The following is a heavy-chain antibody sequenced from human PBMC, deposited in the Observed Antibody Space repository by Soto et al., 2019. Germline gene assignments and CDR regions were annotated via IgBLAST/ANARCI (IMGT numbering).Heavy chain of an antibody. V-gene: IGHV3-30*18. Sequence: GGSLRLSCAASGFTFSSYGMHWVRQAPGKGLEWVAVISYDGSNKYYADSVKGRFTISRDNSKNTLYLQMNSLRAEDTAVYYCAKDLNWATSGAFDIWGQGTMVTVSS. D-gene: IGHD7-27*01. CDR3: AKDLNWATSGAFDI. CDR1: GFTFSSYG. CDR2: ISYDGSNK. J-gene: IGHJ3*02.